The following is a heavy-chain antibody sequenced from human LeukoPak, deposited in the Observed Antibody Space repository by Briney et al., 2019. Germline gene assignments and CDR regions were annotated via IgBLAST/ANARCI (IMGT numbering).Heavy chain of an antibody. J-gene: IGHJ3*02. Sequence: SETLSLTCTVSGGSISSSSYYWGWIRQPPGKGLEWIGSIYYSGSTYYNPSLKSRVTIPVDTSKNQFSLKLSSVTAADTAVYYCARDLGIAARYGAFDIWGQGTMVTVSS. D-gene: IGHD6-6*01. CDR3: ARDLGIAARYGAFDI. CDR1: GGSISSSSYY. V-gene: IGHV4-39*07. CDR2: IYYSGST.